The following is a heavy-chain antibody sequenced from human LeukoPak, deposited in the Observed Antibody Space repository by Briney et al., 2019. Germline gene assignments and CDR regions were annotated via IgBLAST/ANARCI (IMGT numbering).Heavy chain of an antibody. J-gene: IGHJ4*02. CDR1: GFTFSDYY. CDR2: ISSSGSTI. CDR3: ARGQYYDIWTGYRDPGFDY. V-gene: IGHV3-11*01. D-gene: IGHD3-9*01. Sequence: PGGSLRLSCAASGFTFSDYYMSWIRQAPGKGLEWVSYISSSGSTIYYADSVKSRFTISRDNAKNSLYLQMNSLRAEDTAVYYCARGQYYDIWTGYRDPGFDYWGQGTLVTVSS.